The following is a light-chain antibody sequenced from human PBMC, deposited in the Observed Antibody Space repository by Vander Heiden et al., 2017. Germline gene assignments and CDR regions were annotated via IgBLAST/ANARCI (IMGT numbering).Light chain of an antibody. CDR3: NSRDSSGNHP. CDR1: SLRSYY. Sequence: GQTVRITCQGDSLRSYYASWYQQKPGQAPVLVIYGKNNRPSGIPDRFSGSGSGNTASLTITGAQAEDEADYYCNSRDSSGNHPFGGGTKLTVL. J-gene: IGLJ2*01. CDR2: GKN. V-gene: IGLV3-19*01.